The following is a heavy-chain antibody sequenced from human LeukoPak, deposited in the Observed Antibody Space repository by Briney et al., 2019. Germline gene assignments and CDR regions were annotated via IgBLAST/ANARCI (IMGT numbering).Heavy chain of an antibody. J-gene: IGHJ4*02. D-gene: IGHD3-3*01. Sequence: ASVKASCKASGYTFTSYGISWVRQAPGQGLEWMGWINTNTGNPTYAQGFTGRFVFSLDTSVSTAYLQISSLKAEDTAVYYCARGKTYYDFWSGYYRFDYWGQGTLVTVSS. CDR2: INTNTGNP. CDR3: ARGKTYYDFWSGYYRFDY. V-gene: IGHV7-4-1*02. CDR1: GYTFTSYG.